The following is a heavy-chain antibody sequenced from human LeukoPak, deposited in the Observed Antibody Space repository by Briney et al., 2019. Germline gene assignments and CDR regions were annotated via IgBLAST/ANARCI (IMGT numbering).Heavy chain of an antibody. D-gene: IGHD2-2*01. CDR3: ARDRCSSASCPSRWAFDI. Sequence: SETLSLTCAVYGGSFSGYYWSWIRQPPGKGLEWIGEINHSGSTNYNPSLMSRVTISVDTSKNQFSLRLSSVTAADTAVYYCARDRCSSASCPSRWAFDIWGQGTMVTVSS. CDR1: GGSFSGYY. CDR2: INHSGST. V-gene: IGHV4-34*01. J-gene: IGHJ3*02.